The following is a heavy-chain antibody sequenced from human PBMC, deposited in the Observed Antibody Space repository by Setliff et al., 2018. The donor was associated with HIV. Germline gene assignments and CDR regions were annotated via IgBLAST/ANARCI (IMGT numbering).Heavy chain of an antibody. V-gene: IGHV3-23*01. D-gene: IGHD3-22*01. CDR3: ARKYYYDSSGYYSFDY. CDR2: ISPSGGST. Sequence: GGSLRLSCAASGFTFSSYAMSWVRQAPGKGLEWVSAISPSGGSTYYADSVRGRFTISRDNSKNALYLQMNSLRAEDTALYYCARKYYYDSSGYYSFDYWGQGALVTVSS. J-gene: IGHJ4*02. CDR1: GFTFSSYA.